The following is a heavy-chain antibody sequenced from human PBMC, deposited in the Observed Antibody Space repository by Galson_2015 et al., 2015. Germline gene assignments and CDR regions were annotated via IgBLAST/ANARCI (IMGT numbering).Heavy chain of an antibody. D-gene: IGHD6-19*01. CDR3: ARDRRWLSPRWENDY. V-gene: IGHV3-21*01. J-gene: IGHJ4*02. Sequence: SLRLSCAASGFTFSSYSMNWVRQAPGKGLEWVSSISSSSSYIYYADSVKGRFTISRDNAKNSLYLQMNSLRDEDTAVYYCARDRRWLSPRWENDYWGQGTLVTVSS. CDR1: GFTFSSYS. CDR2: ISSSSSYI.